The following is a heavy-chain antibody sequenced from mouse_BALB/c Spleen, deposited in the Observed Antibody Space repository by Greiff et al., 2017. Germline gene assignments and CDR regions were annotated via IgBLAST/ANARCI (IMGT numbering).Heavy chain of an antibody. Sequence: EVQGVESGGGLVQPGGSLRLSCATSGFTFTDYYMSWVRQPPGKALEWLGFIRNKANGYTTEYSASVKGRFTISRDNSQSILYLQMNTLRAEDSATYYCARVVYRSMDYWVQGTSVTVSS. CDR3: ARVVYRSMDY. V-gene: IGHV7-3*02. CDR1: GFTFTDYY. J-gene: IGHJ4*01. D-gene: IGHD2-14*01. CDR2: IRNKANGYTT.